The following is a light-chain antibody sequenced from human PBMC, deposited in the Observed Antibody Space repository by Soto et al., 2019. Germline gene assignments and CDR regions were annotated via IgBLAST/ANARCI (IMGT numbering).Light chain of an antibody. CDR1: QSVSTY. CDR3: QQRGNWPRT. V-gene: IGKV3-11*01. Sequence: EIVLTQSPATLSLSPGERATLPCRASQSVSTYLAWYQQKPGQAPRLLIYDASTRATGIPARFSGSGSGTDFTLTISSLEPEDFAVYYCQQRGNWPRTFGQGTKVEIK. J-gene: IGKJ1*01. CDR2: DAS.